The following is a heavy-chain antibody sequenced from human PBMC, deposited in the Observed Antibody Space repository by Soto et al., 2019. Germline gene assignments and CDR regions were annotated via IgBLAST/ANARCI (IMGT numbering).Heavy chain of an antibody. CDR1: ESTLRIYA. V-gene: IGHV3-23*01. CDR2: IRGNGAGI. J-gene: IGHJ6*02. CDR3: AKRGDILDVSSSFVGYGMDV. D-gene: IGHD2-15*01. Sequence: EVRLQESGGDVVQGGGPLRLSCVASESTLRIYAMTWVRQAPGKGLEWVPGIRGNGAGISYADSGKGRFTISRDNSKNTVYLQMNSLRADDTAVYFCAKRGDILDVSSSFVGYGMDVWGQGTTVTVSS.